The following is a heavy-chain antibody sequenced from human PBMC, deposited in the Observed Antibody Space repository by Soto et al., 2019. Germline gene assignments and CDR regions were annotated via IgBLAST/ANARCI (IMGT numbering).Heavy chain of an antibody. CDR3: AKGKIVATMKNYFDY. J-gene: IGHJ4*02. CDR2: ISGSGGST. CDR1: GFTFSSYA. V-gene: IGHV3-23*01. Sequence: GGSLRLSCAASGFTFSSYAMSWVRQAPGKGLEWVSAISGSGGSTYYADSVKGRFTISRDNSKNTLYLQMNSLRAEDTAVYYCAKGKIVATMKNYFDYWGQGTLVTVSS. D-gene: IGHD5-12*01.